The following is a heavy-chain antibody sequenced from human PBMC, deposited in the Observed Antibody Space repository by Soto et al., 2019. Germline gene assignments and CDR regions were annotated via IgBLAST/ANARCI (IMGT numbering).Heavy chain of an antibody. CDR1: GCSISSYY. D-gene: IGHD3-22*01. J-gene: IGHJ4*02. CDR2: IYYSGST. V-gene: IGHV4-59*01. CDR3: ARGSYYYDSSGYYPSS. Sequence: PSETLSLTCPVSGCSISSYYWSWIRQPPGKGLEWIGYIYYSGSTNYNPSLKSRVTISVGTSKNQFSLKLSSVTAADTAVYYCARGSYYYDSSGYYPSSWGQGTLVPVSS.